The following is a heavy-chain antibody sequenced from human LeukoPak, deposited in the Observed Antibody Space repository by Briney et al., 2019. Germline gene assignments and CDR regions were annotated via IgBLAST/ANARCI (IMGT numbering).Heavy chain of an antibody. CDR2: INHSGST. J-gene: IGHJ5*02. Sequence: SETLSLTCAVSGGSFIGYYWSWIRQRPGKGLEWIGEINHSGSTNYNPSLKSRVTISVDTSKNQFSLKLSSVIAADTAVYYCARGVTVTYPNWFDPWGQGTLVTASS. D-gene: IGHD4-17*01. CDR1: GGSFIGYY. CDR3: ARGVTVTYPNWFDP. V-gene: IGHV4-34*01.